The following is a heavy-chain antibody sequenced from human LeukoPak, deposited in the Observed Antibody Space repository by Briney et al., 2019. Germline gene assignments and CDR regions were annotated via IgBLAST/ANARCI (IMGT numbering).Heavy chain of an antibody. D-gene: IGHD3-3*01. V-gene: IGHV3-21*01. CDR2: ISSSSSYI. CDR3: ARESHNYDFWSGYRDGYAFDI. Sequence: GGSLRLSCAASGFTFSSYSMNWVRQAPGKGLEWVSSISSSSSYIYYADSVKGRFTISRDNAKNSLYLQMNSLRAEDTAVYYCARESHNYDFWSGYRDGYAFDIWGQGTMVTVSS. J-gene: IGHJ3*02. CDR1: GFTFSSYS.